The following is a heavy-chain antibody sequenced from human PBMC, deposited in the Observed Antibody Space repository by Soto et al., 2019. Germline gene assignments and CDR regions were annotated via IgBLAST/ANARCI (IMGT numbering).Heavy chain of an antibody. CDR1: GYTFTSYG. Sequence: QVQLVQSGAEVKKPGASVKVSCKASGYTFTSYGISWVRQAPGQGLEWMGWISAYNDNTNYAQKLQGRVTMTTDTSTSTAYMELRSLRSDDTAVYYCARLMSIFGVVAWFDPWGQGTLVTVSS. V-gene: IGHV1-18*01. CDR2: ISAYNDNT. D-gene: IGHD3-3*01. J-gene: IGHJ5*02. CDR3: ARLMSIFGVVAWFDP.